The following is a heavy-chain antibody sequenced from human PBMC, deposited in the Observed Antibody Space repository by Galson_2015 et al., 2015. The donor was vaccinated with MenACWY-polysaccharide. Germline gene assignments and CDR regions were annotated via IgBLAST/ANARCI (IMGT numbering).Heavy chain of an antibody. CDR2: IWNDGNNK. D-gene: IGHD1-1*01. V-gene: IGHV3-33*01. Sequence: SLRLSCAASGFTFSNYGMHWVRQAPGKGLEWVALIWNDGNNKNYVDSVKGRFTISRDNSKNTLYLQMNSLRAEDTAAYYCARGVQLERKGRGDWFDPWGQGTLVTVSS. CDR1: GFTFSNYG. J-gene: IGHJ5*02. CDR3: ARGVQLERKGRGDWFDP.